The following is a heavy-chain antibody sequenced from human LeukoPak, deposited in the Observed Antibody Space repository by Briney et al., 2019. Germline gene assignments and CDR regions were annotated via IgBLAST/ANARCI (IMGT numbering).Heavy chain of an antibody. J-gene: IGHJ6*03. Sequence: GGSLRLSCAASGFTFSSYWMSWVRQAPGKGLEWVANIKQDGSEKYYVDSVKGRFTISRDNAKSSLYLQMNSLRAEDTAVYYCAREGTAYYYYYMDVWGKGTTVTVSS. D-gene: IGHD2-21*02. V-gene: IGHV3-7*01. CDR2: IKQDGSEK. CDR3: AREGTAYYYYYMDV. CDR1: GFTFSSYW.